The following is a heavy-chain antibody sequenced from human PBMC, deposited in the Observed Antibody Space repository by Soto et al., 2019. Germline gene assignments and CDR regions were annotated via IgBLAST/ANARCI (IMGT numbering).Heavy chain of an antibody. CDR2: ISYDGSNK. Sequence: QVQLVESGGGVVQPGSSLRLSCAAAGFTFSSYGIHWVRQAPGKGLEWVAVISYDGSNKYYADSVKGRFTISRDNSKNTLELQMNSLRAEDTAVYYRASYSRSSSFDPWGQGTLVTVSS. J-gene: IGHJ5*02. CDR3: ASYSRSSSFDP. CDR1: GFTFSSYG. V-gene: IGHV3-30*03. D-gene: IGHD6-13*01.